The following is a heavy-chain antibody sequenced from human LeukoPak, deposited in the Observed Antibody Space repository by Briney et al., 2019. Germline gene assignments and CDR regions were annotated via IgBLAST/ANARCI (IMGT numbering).Heavy chain of an antibody. CDR2: INPSGGST. CDR1: GYTFTSYY. J-gene: IGHJ5*02. CDR3: ARGRQNWNYGSNWFDP. D-gene: IGHD1-7*01. Sequence: EASVKVSCKASGYTFTSYYIHWVRQAPGQGLEWMGIINPSGGSTSYAQKFQGRVTMTRDTSTSTVYMELSSLRSEDTAVYYCARGRQNWNYGSNWFDPWGQGTLVTVSS. V-gene: IGHV1-46*01.